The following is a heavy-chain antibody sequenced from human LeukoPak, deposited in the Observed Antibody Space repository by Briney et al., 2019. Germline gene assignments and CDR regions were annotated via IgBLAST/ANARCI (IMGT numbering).Heavy chain of an antibody. CDR1: GFTFSSYW. CDR3: ARDHCSGDSCYFDY. J-gene: IGHJ4*02. D-gene: IGHD2-15*01. V-gene: IGHV3-74*01. CDR2: SDGSST. Sequence: PGGSLRLCCAASGFTFSSYWMHWIRQAPGKGLVWVSRSDGSSTSYADSVKGRFTISRDNAKNTLYLQMNSLRAEDTAVYYCARDHCSGDSCYFDYWGQGTLVTVSS.